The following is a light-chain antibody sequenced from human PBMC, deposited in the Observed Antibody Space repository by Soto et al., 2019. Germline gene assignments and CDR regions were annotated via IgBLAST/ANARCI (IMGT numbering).Light chain of an antibody. CDR3: QHYNSYSEA. CDR1: QSLSGW. CDR2: DTS. Sequence: EIQLKQSLPTLSAYVGDRVTMTCRASQSLSGWLAWYQQKPGRAPKLLIYDTSSLKSGVPSRFSGSGSGTEFTLTISSLQPDDFATYYCQHYNSYSEAFGQGTNVDIK. V-gene: IGKV1-5*01. J-gene: IGKJ1*01.